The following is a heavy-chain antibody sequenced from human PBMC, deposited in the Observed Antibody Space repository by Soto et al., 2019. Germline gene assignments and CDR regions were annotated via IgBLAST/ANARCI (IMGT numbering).Heavy chain of an antibody. J-gene: IGHJ4*02. Sequence: GGSLRLSCAASGFTFSSYAMSWVRQAPGKGLEWVSAISGSGGSTYYADSVKGRFTISRDNSKNTLYMQMNSLRAADTAVYYWSKSSSRRALPFDYWGQGILVTV. D-gene: IGHD2-2*01. CDR3: SKSSSRRALPFDY. CDR1: GFTFSSYA. CDR2: ISGSGGST. V-gene: IGHV3-23*01.